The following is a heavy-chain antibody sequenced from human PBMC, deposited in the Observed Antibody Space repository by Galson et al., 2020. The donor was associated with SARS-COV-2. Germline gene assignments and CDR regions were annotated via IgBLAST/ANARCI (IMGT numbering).Heavy chain of an antibody. D-gene: IGHD3-22*01. V-gene: IGHV3-30*04. J-gene: IGHJ4*02. CDR2: ISYDGSNK. Sequence: QLGESLKIPCAASGFTFSSYAMHWVRQAPGKGPEWVAVISYDGSNKYYADSVKGRFTISRDNSKNTLYLQMNSLRAEDTAVYYCARAPRYYYDSSGYSLYQSEFDYWGQGTLVTVSS. CDR3: ARAPRYYYDSSGYSLYQSEFDY. CDR1: GFTFSSYA.